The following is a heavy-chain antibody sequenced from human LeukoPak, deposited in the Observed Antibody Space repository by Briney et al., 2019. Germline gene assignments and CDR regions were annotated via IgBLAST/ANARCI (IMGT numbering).Heavy chain of an antibody. CDR3: ARDRSFPFDY. D-gene: IGHD1-26*01. J-gene: IGHJ4*02. V-gene: IGHV4-59*01. CDR2: VYYSGST. Sequence: SETLSLTCTVSGGFFSSYYWRWLRQPPGKGLEWIGYVYYSGSTNYSPSLKSRVTISVDTSKNQFSLKLSAVTAADTAVYYCARDRSFPFDYWGQGTLVAVSS. CDR1: GGFFSSYY.